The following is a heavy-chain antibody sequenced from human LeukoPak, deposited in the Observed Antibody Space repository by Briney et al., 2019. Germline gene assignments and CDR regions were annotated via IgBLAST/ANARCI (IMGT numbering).Heavy chain of an antibody. CDR1: GYTFTGYY. D-gene: IGHD3-22*01. J-gene: IGHJ4*02. Sequence: ASVKVSCKASGYTFTGYYMHWVRQAPGQGLEWMGWINPNSGGTNYAQKLQGRVTMTRDTSISTAYMELSRLRSDDTAVYYCARAGARSYYDSSGSFDYWGQGTLVTVSS. CDR3: ARAGARSYYDSSGSFDY. V-gene: IGHV1-2*02. CDR2: INPNSGGT.